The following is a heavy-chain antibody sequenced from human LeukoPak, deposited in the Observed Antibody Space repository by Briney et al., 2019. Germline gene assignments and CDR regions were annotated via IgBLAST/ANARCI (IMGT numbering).Heavy chain of an antibody. CDR3: AKSPDCSSTSCPHYYYYGMDV. Sequence: GGSLRLSCAGSGFTFSSYAMSWVRQAPGKGLEWVSVISGSGGSTYYADSVKGRFIISRDNSKNTLYLQMNSLRAEDTAVYYCAKSPDCSSTSCPHYYYYGMDVWGQGTTVTVSS. D-gene: IGHD2-2*01. CDR2: ISGSGGST. CDR1: GFTFSSYA. V-gene: IGHV3-23*01. J-gene: IGHJ6*02.